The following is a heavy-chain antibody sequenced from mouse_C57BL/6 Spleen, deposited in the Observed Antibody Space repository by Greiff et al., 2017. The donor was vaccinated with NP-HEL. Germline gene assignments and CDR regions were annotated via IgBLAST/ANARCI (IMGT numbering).Heavy chain of an antibody. D-gene: IGHD1-1*01. CDR1: GYTFTDYY. J-gene: IGHJ2*01. CDR2: INPNNGGT. Sequence: VQLQQSGPELVKPGASVKISCKASGYTFTDYYMNWVKQSHGKSLEWIGDINPNNGGTSYNQKFKGKATLTVDKSSSTAYMELRSLTSEDSAVYYCARGGGVATDYFDYWGQGTTLTVSS. V-gene: IGHV1-26*01. CDR3: ARGGGVATDYFDY.